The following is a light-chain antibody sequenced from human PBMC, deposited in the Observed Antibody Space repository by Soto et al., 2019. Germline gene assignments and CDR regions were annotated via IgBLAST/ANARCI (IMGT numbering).Light chain of an antibody. V-gene: IGKV1-5*01. Sequence: DIQMTQSPSTLSASVGDRVTITCRASQSISSWLAWYQQKPGKAPKLLIYDASSLESGVPSRFSGSGSGTEFNLTISSLQPDDFATYYCQQYNSYSITFGGGTKVEIK. CDR3: QQYNSYSIT. CDR2: DAS. J-gene: IGKJ4*01. CDR1: QSISSW.